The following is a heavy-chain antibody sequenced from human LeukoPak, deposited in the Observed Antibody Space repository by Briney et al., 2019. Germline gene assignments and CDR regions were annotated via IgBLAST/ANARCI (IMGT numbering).Heavy chain of an antibody. CDR3: ARDEETAGKLDY. CDR1: GFTFSNYA. V-gene: IGHV3-30-3*01. Sequence: PGRSLRLSCAASGFTFSNYAMHWVRQAPGKGLEWVAVISYDGSNKYYADSVKGQFTISRDNSKNTLYLQMNSLRTEDTAVYYCARDEETAGKLDYWGQGTLVTVSS. CDR2: ISYDGSNK. D-gene: IGHD6-13*01. J-gene: IGHJ4*02.